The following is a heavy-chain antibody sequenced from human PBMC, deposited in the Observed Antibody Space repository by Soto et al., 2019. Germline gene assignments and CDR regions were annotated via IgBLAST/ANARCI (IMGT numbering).Heavy chain of an antibody. CDR3: AKSITARPFDY. Sequence: EVQLLESGGGLVQPGGSLRLSCTAAGFTCSSYAMSWVRQAPGKGLEWVSAISGSGGNTYYADSVKGRFTISRDNSKNTLYLQMNSLRAEDTAVYYCAKSITARPFDYWGQGALVTVSS. CDR2: ISGSGGNT. D-gene: IGHD6-6*01. V-gene: IGHV3-23*01. J-gene: IGHJ4*02. CDR1: GFTCSSYA.